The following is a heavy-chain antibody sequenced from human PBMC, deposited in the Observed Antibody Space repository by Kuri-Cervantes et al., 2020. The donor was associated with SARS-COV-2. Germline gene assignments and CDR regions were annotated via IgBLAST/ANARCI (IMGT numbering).Heavy chain of an antibody. CDR3: TREAYDYNMGFDS. CDR2: VSYNGTNK. V-gene: IGHV3-30-3*01. J-gene: IGHJ4*02. D-gene: IGHD4-11*01. CDR1: GFNYLNYA. Sequence: GGSLRLSCSAPGFNYLNYAIPWVRQAPGTGLEWVAVVSYNGTNKYYADSVKGRFTISRDNSRNIVHLQMNSLRPEDTALYYCTREAYDYNMGFDSWGQGTLVTVSS.